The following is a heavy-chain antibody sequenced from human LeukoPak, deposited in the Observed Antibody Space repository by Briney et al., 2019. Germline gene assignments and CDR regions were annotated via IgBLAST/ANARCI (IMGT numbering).Heavy chain of an antibody. V-gene: IGHV3-7*01. CDR1: GFIFSNYW. Sequence: GGSLRLSCAASGFIFSNYWMSWFRQAPGKGLEWVANIKQDGSEKNYVDSVKGRFSISRDNAKNSLYLQMNSLRAEDTAFYYCGDCAYFFNYGGQGTLVTVSS. D-gene: IGHD2-21*01. CDR3: GDCAYFFNY. J-gene: IGHJ4*02. CDR2: IKQDGSEK.